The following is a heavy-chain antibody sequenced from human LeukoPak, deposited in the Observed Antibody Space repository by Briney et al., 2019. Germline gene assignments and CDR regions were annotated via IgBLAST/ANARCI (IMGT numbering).Heavy chain of an antibody. Sequence: PSETLSLTCTVSGVSISSSNSYWGWIRQPPGKGPEWIGSIYYSGNTYYNASLKSQVSISIDTSKNQFSLRLTSVTAAGTAAYYCARQTGSGLFILPGGQGTLVTVSS. J-gene: IGHJ4*02. CDR1: GVSISSSNSY. D-gene: IGHD3/OR15-3a*01. CDR3: ARQTGSGLFILP. CDR2: IYYSGNT. V-gene: IGHV4-39*01.